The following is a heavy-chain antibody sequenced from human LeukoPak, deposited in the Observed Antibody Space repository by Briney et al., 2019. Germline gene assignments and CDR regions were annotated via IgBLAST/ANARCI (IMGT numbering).Heavy chain of an antibody. Sequence: PGGTLRLFCAASVYTFSDYIMHWVRQAPAKALEWVPSISRNSTYIHYADSENGRFNIYRDNASNSLFLQMNSLRDEHTSIYYCARYEGYYFDCRGQGTQVSVSS. CDR1: VYTFSDYI. CDR2: ISRNSTYI. V-gene: IGHV3-21*01. CDR3: ARYEGYYFDC. D-gene: IGHD3-16*01. J-gene: IGHJ4*02.